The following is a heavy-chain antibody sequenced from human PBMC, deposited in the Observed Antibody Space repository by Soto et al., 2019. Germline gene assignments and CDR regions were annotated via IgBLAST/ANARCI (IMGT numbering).Heavy chain of an antibody. J-gene: IGHJ3*02. CDR1: AGSFSHYY. CDR2: NQHGGSS. V-gene: IGHV4-34*01. CDR3: ARGGSSDWQVALDI. D-gene: IGHD6-19*01. Sequence: QVQQQPWGAGLLKSSETLSLTCTVYAGSFSHYYWNWIPQSPGKGLEWIGKNQHGGSSSYNPSLRSRVSISVDMSKNQFSLSLSSVTAADTAVYYCARGGSSDWQVALDIWGQGTIVPVSS.